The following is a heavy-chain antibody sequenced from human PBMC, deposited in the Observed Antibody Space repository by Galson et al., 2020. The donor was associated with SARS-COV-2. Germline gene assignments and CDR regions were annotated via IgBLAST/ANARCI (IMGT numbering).Heavy chain of an antibody. CDR1: GFTYSFGW. D-gene: IGHD2-21*02. V-gene: IGHV3-15*01. Sequence: SCAASGFTYSFGWMSWVRQAPGRGLEWVGRIKRKKNGGTIDYAAPVKGRYTISKDDSKNTLYLEMNSLKTEDTAVYYCTSDRGTLRGGVCHETQWGQGTFVLVSP. CDR3: TSDRGTLRGGVCHETQ. CDR2: IKRKKNGGTI. J-gene: IGHJ4*02.